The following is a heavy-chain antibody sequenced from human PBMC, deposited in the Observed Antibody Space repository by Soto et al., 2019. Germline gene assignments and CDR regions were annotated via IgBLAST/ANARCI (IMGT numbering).Heavy chain of an antibody. Sequence: QVQLQESGPGLVKPSQTLSLTCTVSSGSISSGGYYWSWIRQHPGKGLEWIGYIYYSGSTYYNPSLKSRVTISVDTSKNQFSLKLSSVTAADTAVYYCARGVTMVRGVIHTPYFDYWGQGTLVTVSS. J-gene: IGHJ4*02. CDR1: SGSISSGGYY. CDR3: ARGVTMVRGVIHTPYFDY. V-gene: IGHV4-31*03. CDR2: IYYSGST. D-gene: IGHD3-10*01.